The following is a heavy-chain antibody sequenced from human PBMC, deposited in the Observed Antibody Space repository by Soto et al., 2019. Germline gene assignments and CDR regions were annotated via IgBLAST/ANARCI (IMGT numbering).Heavy chain of an antibody. Sequence: SETLSLTCAVYCGSFSGYYWSWIRQPPGKGLEWIGEINHSGSTNYNPSLKSRVTISVDTSKNQFSLKLSSVTAADTAVYYCARVEVDIVATDTGPFDYWGQGTLVTVSS. D-gene: IGHD5-12*01. CDR3: ARVEVDIVATDTGPFDY. CDR1: CGSFSGYY. CDR2: INHSGST. J-gene: IGHJ4*02. V-gene: IGHV4-34*01.